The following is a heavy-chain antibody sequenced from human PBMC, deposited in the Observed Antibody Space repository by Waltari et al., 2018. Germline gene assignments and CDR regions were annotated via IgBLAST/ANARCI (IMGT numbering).Heavy chain of an antibody. CDR3: ARGRYSSSWYGLNWYFDL. CDR1: GGSFSGYY. J-gene: IGHJ2*01. D-gene: IGHD6-13*01. Sequence: QVQLQQWGAGLLKPSETLSLTCAVYGGSFSGYYWSWIRQPPGKGLEWIGEINHSGSTTDNPSLKSRVTISVDTSKNQFSLKLSSVTAADTAVYYCARGRYSSSWYGLNWYFDLWGRGTLVTVS. CDR2: INHSGST. V-gene: IGHV4-34*01.